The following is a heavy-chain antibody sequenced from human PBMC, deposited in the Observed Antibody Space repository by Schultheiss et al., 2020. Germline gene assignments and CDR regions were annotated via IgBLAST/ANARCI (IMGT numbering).Heavy chain of an antibody. CDR2: ISYDGSNK. Sequence: GGSLRLSCAASGFTFSSYAMHWVRQAPGKGLEWVAVISYDGSNKYYADSVKGRFTISRDNSKNTVYLQMDSLRAEDTAVYYCAGLFDYGDYRTYWGQGTLVTVYS. V-gene: IGHV3-30*04. CDR3: AGLFDYGDYRTY. D-gene: IGHD4-17*01. J-gene: IGHJ4*02. CDR1: GFTFSSYA.